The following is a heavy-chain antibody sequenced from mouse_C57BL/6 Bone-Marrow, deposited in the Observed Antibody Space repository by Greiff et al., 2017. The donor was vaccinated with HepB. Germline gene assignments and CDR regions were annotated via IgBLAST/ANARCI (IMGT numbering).Heavy chain of an antibody. CDR2: IYPGSGNT. V-gene: IGHV1-76*01. Sequence: QVQLKESGAELVRPGASVKLSCKASGYTFTDYYINWVKQRPGQGLEWIARIYPGSGNTYYNEKLKGKATLTAEKSSSTAYMQLSSLTSEDSAVYFCARSAGYTVYWYFDVWGTGTTVTVSS. J-gene: IGHJ1*03. CDR1: GYTFTDYY. CDR3: ARSAGYTVYWYFDV. D-gene: IGHD3-1*01.